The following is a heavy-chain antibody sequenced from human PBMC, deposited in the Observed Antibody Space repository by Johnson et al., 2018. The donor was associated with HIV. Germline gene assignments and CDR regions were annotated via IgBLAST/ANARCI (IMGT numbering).Heavy chain of an antibody. CDR2: ISYDESNK. V-gene: IGHV3-30-3*01. CDR3: AREAEWEPSSPNDAFDI. CDR1: GFIFNNYA. D-gene: IGHD1-26*01. J-gene: IGHJ3*02. Sequence: QVQLVESGGGVVQPGRSLRLSCAASGFIFNNYAMHWVRQAPGKGLEWVTVISYDESNKYYADSVKGRFTISRDNSKNTLYLQMNSLRAEDTAVYYCAREAEWEPSSPNDAFDIWGQGTMVTVSS.